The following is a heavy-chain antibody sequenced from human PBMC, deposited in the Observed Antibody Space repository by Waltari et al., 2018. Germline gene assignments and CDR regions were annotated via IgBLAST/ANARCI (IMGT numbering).Heavy chain of an antibody. CDR3: ARDRPYGSSSHFDY. D-gene: IGHD6-6*01. V-gene: IGHV4-38-2*02. J-gene: IGHJ4*02. Sequence: QVQLQESGPGLVKPSETLSLTCTVSGYSIRSGYYWGWIRQPPGKGLEWIGSIYHSGSTYYNPSLKSRVTISVDTSKNQFSLKLSSVTAADTAVYYCARDRPYGSSSHFDYWGQGTLVTVSS. CDR1: GYSIRSGYY. CDR2: IYHSGST.